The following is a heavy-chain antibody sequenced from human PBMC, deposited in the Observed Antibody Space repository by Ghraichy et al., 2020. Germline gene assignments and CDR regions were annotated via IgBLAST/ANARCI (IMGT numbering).Heavy chain of an antibody. J-gene: IGHJ6*02. Sequence: KVSCKASGYTFTGYYMHWVRQAPGQGLEWMGWINPNSGGTNYAQKFQGRVTMTRDTSISTAYMELSRLRSDDTAVYYCARGRVVVPAATSPYYYYGMDVWGQGTTVTVSS. CDR2: INPNSGGT. V-gene: IGHV1-2*02. CDR1: GYTFTGYY. CDR3: ARGRVVVPAATSPYYYYGMDV. D-gene: IGHD2-2*01.